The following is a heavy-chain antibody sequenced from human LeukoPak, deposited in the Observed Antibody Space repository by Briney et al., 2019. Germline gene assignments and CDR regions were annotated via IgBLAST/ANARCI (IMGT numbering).Heavy chain of an antibody. CDR1: GFTFSSYW. V-gene: IGHV3-7*01. Sequence: GGSLRLSCAASGFTFSSYWMSWVRQAPGKGLEWVANIKQDGSEKYYVDSVKGRFTISRDNAKNSLYLQMNSLRAEDTAVYYCARDGNDYGDYAGDYWGQGTLVTVSS. CDR2: IKQDGSEK. J-gene: IGHJ4*02. CDR3: ARDGNDYGDYAGDY. D-gene: IGHD4-17*01.